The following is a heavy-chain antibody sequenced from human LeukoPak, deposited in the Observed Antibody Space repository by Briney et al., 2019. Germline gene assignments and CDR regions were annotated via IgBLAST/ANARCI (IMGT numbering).Heavy chain of an antibody. Sequence: SETLSLTCAVYGGSFSGYYWSWIRQPPGKGLEWIGEINHSGSTNYNPPLKSRVTISVDTSKNQFSLKLSSVTAADTAVYYCARGAAAGTGDYWGQGTLVTVSS. D-gene: IGHD6-13*01. CDR2: INHSGST. J-gene: IGHJ4*02. CDR3: ARGAAAGTGDY. V-gene: IGHV4-34*01. CDR1: GGSFSGYY.